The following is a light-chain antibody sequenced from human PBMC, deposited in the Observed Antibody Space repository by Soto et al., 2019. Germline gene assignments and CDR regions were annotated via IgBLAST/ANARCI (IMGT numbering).Light chain of an antibody. CDR3: QQLSSYPST. CDR2: AAS. Sequence: IQLTQSPSSLSASVGDRVTITCRASQGIGSYLAWYQQKPGEAPKLLIYAASTLQSGVPSRFSGSGSGTDFALAIISLQAEDFATYYCQQLSSYPSTFGGGTKVEIK. J-gene: IGKJ4*01. CDR1: QGIGSY. V-gene: IGKV1-9*01.